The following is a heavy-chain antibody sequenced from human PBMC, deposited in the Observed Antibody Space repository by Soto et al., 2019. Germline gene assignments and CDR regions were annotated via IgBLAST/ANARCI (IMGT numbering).Heavy chain of an antibody. CDR2: ISGSGGST. J-gene: IGHJ4*02. CDR3: AKDSLITIFGVVTPRAHDY. CDR1: GFTFSSYA. Sequence: PGGSLRLSCAASGFTFSSYAMSWVRQAPGKGLEWVSAISGSGGSTYYADSVKGRFTISRDNSKNTLYLQMNSLRAEDTAVYYCAKDSLITIFGVVTPRAHDYWGQGTLVTVSS. D-gene: IGHD3-3*01. V-gene: IGHV3-23*01.